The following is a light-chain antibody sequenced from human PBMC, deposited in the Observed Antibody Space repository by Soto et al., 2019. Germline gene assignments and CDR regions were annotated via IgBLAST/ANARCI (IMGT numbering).Light chain of an antibody. J-gene: IGKJ1*01. Sequence: EIVLTQSPATLSLSPGERATLSCRASQSVSSHLAWYAQKPGQAPRILISGASSRATGIPDRFTGSGSGTDFTLTISRLEPEDFAVYYCQQYGSSRTFGQGTKVDIK. CDR2: GAS. V-gene: IGKV3-20*01. CDR1: QSVSSH. CDR3: QQYGSSRT.